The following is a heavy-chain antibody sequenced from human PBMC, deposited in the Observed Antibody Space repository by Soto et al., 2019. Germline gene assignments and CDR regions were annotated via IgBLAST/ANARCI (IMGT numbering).Heavy chain of an antibody. CDR2: IMPVFPTP. J-gene: IGHJ6*01. CDR3: ARDKDRQQLGGNYYYLMTV. Sequence: QVQLVQSGAEVKKPGSSVKVSCKTSGGTFRTSAISWVRQAPGQGLEWMGGIMPVFPTPDYAQKFQGRVTITADESKSTAYMELSSLRSEDTAVYYCARDKDRQQLGGNYYYLMTVWGQGTTVTVSS. CDR1: GGTFRTSA. V-gene: IGHV1-69*12. D-gene: IGHD3-10*01.